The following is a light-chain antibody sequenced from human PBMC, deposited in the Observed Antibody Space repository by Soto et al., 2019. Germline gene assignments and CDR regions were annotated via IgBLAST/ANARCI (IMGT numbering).Light chain of an antibody. V-gene: IGKV3-11*01. J-gene: IGKJ5*01. Sequence: EVVLTQSPATLSLSPGEKAPLSCRASQRVAGSLAWYQHKPGQPPRLLIYDASTRAAGIPARFSGSGSGTDFTLTVSSLEPEDFAVYYWQQRSTRITVGQGTRLESK. CDR3: QQRSTRIT. CDR1: QRVAGS. CDR2: DAS.